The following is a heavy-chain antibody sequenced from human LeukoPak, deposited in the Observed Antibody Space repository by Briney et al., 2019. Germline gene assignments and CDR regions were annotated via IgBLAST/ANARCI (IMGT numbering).Heavy chain of an antibody. CDR2: ISGSGGST. J-gene: IGHJ4*02. CDR3: AKDVEYCSGGSCYYFDY. CDR1: GFTFSSYA. V-gene: IGHV3-23*01. Sequence: PGGSLRLSCAASGFTFSSYAMSWVRQAPGKGLEWVSAISGSGGSTYYADSVQGRFTISRDNSKNTLYLQMNSLRAEDTAVYYCAKDVEYCSGGSCYYFDYWGQGTLVTVSS. D-gene: IGHD2-15*01.